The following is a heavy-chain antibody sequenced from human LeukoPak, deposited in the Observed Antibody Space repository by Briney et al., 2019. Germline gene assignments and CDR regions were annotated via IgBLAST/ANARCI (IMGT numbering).Heavy chain of an antibody. CDR2: IYSGGST. Sequence: GGSLRLSCAASGFTVSSNYMSWVRQAPGKGLEWVSVIYSGGSTYYADSVKGRFTISRDNSKNTLYLQMNSLRAEDTAVCYCARDGDSYGYGIDYWGQGTLVTVSP. CDR1: GFTVSSNY. D-gene: IGHD5-18*01. V-gene: IGHV3-66*01. CDR3: ARDGDSYGYGIDY. J-gene: IGHJ4*02.